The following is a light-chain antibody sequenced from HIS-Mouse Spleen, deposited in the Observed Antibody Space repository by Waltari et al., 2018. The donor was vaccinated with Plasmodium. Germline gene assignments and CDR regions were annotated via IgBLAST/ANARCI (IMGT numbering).Light chain of an antibody. CDR2: KAS. Sequence: DIQLIQSPFTMSASVGDRVTITFRASQSISSWFAWYQQKPGKAPKLLIYKASSLESGVPSRFSGSGSGTEFTLTISSLQPDDFATYYCQQDNSYWTFGQGTKVEIK. V-gene: IGKV1-5*03. J-gene: IGKJ1*01. CDR1: QSISSW. CDR3: QQDNSYWT.